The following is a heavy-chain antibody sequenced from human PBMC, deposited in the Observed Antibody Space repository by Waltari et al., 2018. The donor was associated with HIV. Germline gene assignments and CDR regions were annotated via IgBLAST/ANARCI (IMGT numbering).Heavy chain of an antibody. J-gene: IGHJ4*02. Sequence: QITLKESGPTLVKPTQTLTLTCTFSGFSLSTSGVGVGWIRQPPGKALEWLALIYWNDDKRYSPSLKSRLTITKDTSKNQVVLTMTNMDPVDTATYYCAHSGGENYDFWSGYFDYWGQGTLVTVSS. CDR3: AHSGGENYDFWSGYFDY. V-gene: IGHV2-5*01. D-gene: IGHD3-3*01. CDR2: IYWNDDK. CDR1: GFSLSTSGVG.